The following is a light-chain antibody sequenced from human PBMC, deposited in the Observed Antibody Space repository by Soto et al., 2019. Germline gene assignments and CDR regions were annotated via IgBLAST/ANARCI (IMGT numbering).Light chain of an antibody. J-gene: IGKJ4*01. CDR2: DAS. Sequence: ETVLTQSPATLSLSPGERATLSCRASQSVGVSLAWYQQTPGQAPRLLIYDASNRATGIPARFSGSGSGTDFTLSISNLEPEDFAVYYCQQRSSWPLTFGGGTKVEIK. V-gene: IGKV3-11*01. CDR1: QSVGVS. CDR3: QQRSSWPLT.